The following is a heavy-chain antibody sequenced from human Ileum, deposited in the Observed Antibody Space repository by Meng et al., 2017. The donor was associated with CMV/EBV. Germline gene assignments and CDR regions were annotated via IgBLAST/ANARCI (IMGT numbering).Heavy chain of an antibody. V-gene: IGHV6-1*01. CDR3: ASTTGGVIEWLFDY. Sequence: SQTLSLTCAISGHSVSSNSAAWNWNRQSPSRGFEWLGRTFHRSKWYNDYAASVRSRITINPDTSKDQFSLQLKSVPPVNTAVYCCASTTGGVIEWLFDYWGQGTLVTVSS. J-gene: IGHJ4*02. D-gene: IGHD3-16*02. CDR2: TFHRSKWYN. CDR1: GHSVSSNSAA.